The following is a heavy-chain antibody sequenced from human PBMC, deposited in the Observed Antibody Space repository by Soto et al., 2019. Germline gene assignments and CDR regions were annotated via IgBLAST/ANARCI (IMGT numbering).Heavy chain of an antibody. Sequence: GASVKVSCKASGYTFTRYGISWVQQAAGQGLEWMGWISGYNGDTNYAQKFQDRVSMTIDTSTGTAYMELRSLTSDDTAIYYCAKNGQPPYYYYGLDVWGQGTKVTVSS. CDR3: AKNGQPPYYYYGLDV. D-gene: IGHD2-8*01. CDR1: GYTFTRYG. CDR2: ISGYNGDT. V-gene: IGHV1-18*01. J-gene: IGHJ6*02.